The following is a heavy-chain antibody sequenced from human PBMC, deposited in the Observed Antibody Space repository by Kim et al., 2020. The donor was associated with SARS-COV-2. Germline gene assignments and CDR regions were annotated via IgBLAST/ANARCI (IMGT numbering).Heavy chain of an antibody. CDR1: GFTFSSYG. V-gene: IGHV3-30*18. J-gene: IGHJ4*01. Sequence: GGSLRLSCAASGFTFSSYGMHWVRQAPGKGLEWVAVISYDGSNKYYADSVKGRFTISRDNSKNTLYLQMNSLRAEDTAVYYCAKDLRAYCGGVCYNYFD. D-gene: IGHD2-21*02. CDR3: AKDLRAYCGGVCYNYFD. CDR2: ISYDGSNK.